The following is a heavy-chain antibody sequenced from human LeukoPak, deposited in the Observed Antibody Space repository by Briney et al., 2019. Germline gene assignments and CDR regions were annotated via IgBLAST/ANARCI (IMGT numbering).Heavy chain of an antibody. CDR3: ARASRYGLNWFDP. CDR2: ISSSGSTI. Sequence: PRGSLRLSCAASGFTFSDYYMSWIRQAPGKGLEWVSYISSSGSTIYYADSVKGRFTISRDNAKNSLYLQMNSLRAEDTAVYYCARASRYGLNWFDPWGQGTLVTVSS. V-gene: IGHV3-11*04. D-gene: IGHD3-10*01. CDR1: GFTFSDYY. J-gene: IGHJ5*02.